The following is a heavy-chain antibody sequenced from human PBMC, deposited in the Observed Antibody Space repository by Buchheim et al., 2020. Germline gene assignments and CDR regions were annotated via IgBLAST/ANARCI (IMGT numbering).Heavy chain of an antibody. J-gene: IGHJ6*02. CDR1: GYTFTGYY. CDR2: INPNSGGT. Sequence: QVQLVQSGAEVKKPGASVKVSCKASGYTFTGYYMHWVRQAPGQGLEWMGWINPNSGGTNYAQKFQGRVTMTRDTSISTAYMELSRLRSDDTAVYYCARDSSTAMVKKGRSSRPHYGMDVWGQGTT. V-gene: IGHV1-2*02. CDR3: ARDSSTAMVKKGRSSRPHYGMDV. D-gene: IGHD5-18*01.